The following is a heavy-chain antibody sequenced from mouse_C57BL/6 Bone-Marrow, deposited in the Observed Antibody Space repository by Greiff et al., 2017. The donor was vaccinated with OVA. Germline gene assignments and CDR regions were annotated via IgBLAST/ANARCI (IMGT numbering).Heavy chain of an antibody. Sequence: QVQLKQPGAELVKPGASVKMSCKASGYTFTSYWITWVKQRPGQGLEWIGDIYPGSGSTNYNEKFKSKATLTVDTSSSTAYMQLSSLTSEDSAVYYCARWLLRKGYFDYWGQGTTLTVSS. CDR1: GYTFTSYW. CDR2: IYPGSGST. D-gene: IGHD2-3*01. V-gene: IGHV1-55*01. CDR3: ARWLLRKGYFDY. J-gene: IGHJ2*01.